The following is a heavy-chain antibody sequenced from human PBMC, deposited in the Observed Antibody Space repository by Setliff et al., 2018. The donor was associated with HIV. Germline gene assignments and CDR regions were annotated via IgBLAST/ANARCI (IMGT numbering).Heavy chain of an antibody. CDR2: FHYSGST. J-gene: IGHJ4*02. CDR1: AGSFTSGSYY. D-gene: IGHD5-12*01. CDR3: ARVGLRFKYTFDY. Sequence: PSETLSLTCNVSAGSFTSGSYYWGWIRQPPGKGLEWIGSFHYSGSTSYNPSLRSRVTISVDTSKNQFSLWLTSVTAADTAVYYCARVGLRFKYTFDYWGQGMLVTVSS. V-gene: IGHV4-39*01.